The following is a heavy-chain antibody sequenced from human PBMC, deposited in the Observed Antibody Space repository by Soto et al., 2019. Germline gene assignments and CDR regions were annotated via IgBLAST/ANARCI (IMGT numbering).Heavy chain of an antibody. CDR3: ARASPRFGGYDWGPSDS. CDR2: IIPIFGTA. J-gene: IGHJ4*02. CDR1: GGTFSSYA. V-gene: IGHV1-69*13. D-gene: IGHD5-12*01. Sequence: SVKVSCKASGGTFSSYAISWVRQAPGQGLEWMGGIIPIFGTANYAQKFQGRVTITADESTSTAYMELSSLRSEDTAVYYCARASPRFGGYDWGPSDSWGQGTLVTVSS.